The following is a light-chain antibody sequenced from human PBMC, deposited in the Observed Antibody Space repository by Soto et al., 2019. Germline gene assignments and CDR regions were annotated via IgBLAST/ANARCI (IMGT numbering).Light chain of an antibody. CDR3: SSYTSSNTLE. J-gene: IGLJ2*01. V-gene: IGLV2-14*03. Sequence: QSVLTQPASVSGSPGQSITISCTGTSSDVGSYNYVSWYQQYPGKGPKLMIYDVSNRPSGVSNRFSGSKSGNTASLTISGLQAEDEADYYCSSYTSSNTLEFGGGTKL. CDR1: SSDVGSYNY. CDR2: DVS.